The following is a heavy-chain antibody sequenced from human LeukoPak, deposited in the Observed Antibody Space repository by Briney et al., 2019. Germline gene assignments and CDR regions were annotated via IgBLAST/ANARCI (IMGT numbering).Heavy chain of an antibody. CDR1: GGSISSYY. J-gene: IGHJ4*02. Sequence: PSETLSLTCTVSGGSISSYYWSWIRQPPGKGLEWIGYAYSSGNTNYNPSLKSRVTISVDTSMNQFSLNLSSVTAADTAAYYCARLHGGKGQYYFDYWGQGTLVTVSS. V-gene: IGHV4-4*09. D-gene: IGHD4-23*01. CDR3: ARLHGGKGQYYFDY. CDR2: AYSSGNT.